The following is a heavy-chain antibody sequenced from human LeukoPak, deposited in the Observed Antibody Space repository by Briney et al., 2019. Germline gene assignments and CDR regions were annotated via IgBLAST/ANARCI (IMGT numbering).Heavy chain of an antibody. CDR2: INHSGSI. CDR3: ARGRRGYSYGRTGYYYYMDV. Sequence: SETLSLTCAVYGGSFSGSYWSWIRQPPGKGLEWIGEINHSGSITYNTSLQSRVTISVDTSKNQFSLKLSSVTAADTAVYYCARGRRGYSYGRTGYYYYMDVWGKGTTVTVSS. J-gene: IGHJ6*03. D-gene: IGHD5-18*01. CDR1: GGSFSGSY. V-gene: IGHV4-34*01.